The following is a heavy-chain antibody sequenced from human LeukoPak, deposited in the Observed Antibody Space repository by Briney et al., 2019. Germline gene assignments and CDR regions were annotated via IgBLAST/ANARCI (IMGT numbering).Heavy chain of an antibody. D-gene: IGHD3-10*01. V-gene: IGHV3-66*01. J-gene: IGHJ4*02. CDR2: IYSCGST. Sequence: GGSLRLSCAASGFTVSSNYMSWVRQAPGKGLEWVSVIYSCGSTYYADSVKGRFTISRDNSKNTLYLQMNSLRAEDTAVYYCARVYNGYQGEPFDYWGQGTLVTVSS. CDR1: GFTVSSNY. CDR3: ARVYNGYQGEPFDY.